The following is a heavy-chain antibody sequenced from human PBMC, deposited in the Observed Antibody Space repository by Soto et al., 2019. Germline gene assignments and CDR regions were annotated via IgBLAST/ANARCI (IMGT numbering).Heavy chain of an antibody. J-gene: IGHJ6*02. V-gene: IGHV3-30-3*01. CDR3: ARGDNWNYSEIYYGMDV. CDR2: ISYDGSNK. CDR1: GFTFSSYA. Sequence: GGSLRLSCAASGFTFSSYAMHWVRQAPGKGLEWVAVISYDGSNKYYADSVKGRFTISRDNSKNTLYLQMNSLRAEDTAVYYCARGDNWNYSEIYYGMDVWGQGTTVTVSS. D-gene: IGHD1-7*01.